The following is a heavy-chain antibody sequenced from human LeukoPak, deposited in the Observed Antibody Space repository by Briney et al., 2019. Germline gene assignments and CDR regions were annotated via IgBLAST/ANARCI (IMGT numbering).Heavy chain of an antibody. CDR2: FIPIFGTA. CDR3: ASEENWFDP. V-gene: IGHV1-69*05. Sequence: SVKVSCKASGGTFSSYAISWVRQAPGRGLEWMGRFIPIFGTANYAQKFQGRVTVTTDESTSTAYMELSSLRSEDTAVCYCASEENWFDPWGQGTLVTVSS. CDR1: GGTFSSYA. J-gene: IGHJ5*02.